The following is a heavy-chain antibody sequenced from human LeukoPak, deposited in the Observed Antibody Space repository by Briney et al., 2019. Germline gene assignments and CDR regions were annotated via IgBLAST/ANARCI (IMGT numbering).Heavy chain of an antibody. D-gene: IGHD5-24*01. V-gene: IGHV5-51*01. CDR2: IYPADPDT. J-gene: IGHJ4*02. CDR1: GYSFTYYW. Sequence: GESLKISCKGSGYSFTYYWIGWVRQMPGKGLEWMGIIYPADPDTRYSPSFQGQVTISADKSTSTAYLQWSSLKASDTAMYYCARQDGRALYYFDYWGQGTLVTVSS. CDR3: ARQDGRALYYFDY.